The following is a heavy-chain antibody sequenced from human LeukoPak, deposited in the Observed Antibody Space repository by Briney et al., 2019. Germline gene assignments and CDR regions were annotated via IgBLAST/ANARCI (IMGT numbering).Heavy chain of an antibody. CDR3: AKFGDGYYYDSSGYSDGYYFYF. CDR2: ISGSGGST. D-gene: IGHD3-22*01. CDR1: GFTFSSYA. Sequence: GGSLRLSCAASGFTFSSYAMSWVRQAPGKGLEWVSAISGSGGSTYYADSVKGRFTISRDNSKNTLYLQMNSLRAEDTAVYYCAKFGDGYYYDSSGYSDGYYFYFRGQGTLVTGSS. V-gene: IGHV3-23*01. J-gene: IGHJ4*02.